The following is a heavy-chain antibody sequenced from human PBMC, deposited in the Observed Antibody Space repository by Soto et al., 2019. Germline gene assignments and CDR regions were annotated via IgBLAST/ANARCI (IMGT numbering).Heavy chain of an antibody. CDR1: GGTFSSYA. V-gene: IGHV1-69*01. D-gene: IGHD1-26*01. CDR2: IIPIFGTA. CDR3: ASCVPIVGATNGWFDP. Sequence: QVQLVQSGAEVKKPGSSVKVSCKASGGTFSSYAISWVRQAPGQGLEWMGGIIPIFGTANYAQKFQGRVTITADESTSTAYMELSSLRSEDTAVYYGASCVPIVGATNGWFDPWGQGPLVTVSS. J-gene: IGHJ5*02.